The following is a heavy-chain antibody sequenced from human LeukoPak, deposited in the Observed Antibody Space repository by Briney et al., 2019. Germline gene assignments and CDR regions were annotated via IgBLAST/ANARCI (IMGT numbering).Heavy chain of an antibody. CDR1: GFTFSSYE. CDR3: AREGGCSGGSCYTDLDY. CDR2: ISSSGSTI. V-gene: IGHV3-48*03. Sequence: GGSLRLSCAASGFTFSSYEMNWVRQAPGKGLEWVSYISSSGSTIYYADSVKGRFTISRDNAKNSLYLQMNSLRAEDTAVYYCAREGGCSGGSCYTDLDYWGQGTLSPSPQ. J-gene: IGHJ4*02. D-gene: IGHD2-15*01.